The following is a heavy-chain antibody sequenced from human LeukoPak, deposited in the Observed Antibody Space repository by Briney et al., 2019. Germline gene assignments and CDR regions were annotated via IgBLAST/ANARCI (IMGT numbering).Heavy chain of an antibody. D-gene: IGHD6-19*01. J-gene: IGHJ4*02. CDR2: ISSSSSTI. Sequence: PGGSLRLSCAASGFTFSSYSMNWVRQAPGKGLEWVSYISSSSSTIYYADSVKGRFTVSRDNAKNSLYLQMNSLRAEDTAVYYCARDGVKYSSGWWPYYFDYWGQGTLVTVSS. V-gene: IGHV3-48*01. CDR1: GFTFSSYS. CDR3: ARDGVKYSSGWWPYYFDY.